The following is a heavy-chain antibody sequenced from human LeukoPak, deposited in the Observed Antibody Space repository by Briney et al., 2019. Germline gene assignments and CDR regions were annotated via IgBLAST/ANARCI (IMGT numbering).Heavy chain of an antibody. CDR3: ARDASWSGYPDY. J-gene: IGHJ4*02. Sequence: GGSLRLSCAASGFTFSSYWTHWVRQAPGKGLVWVSRINSDGSSTNYADSVKGRFTSSRDNAKNTLYLQMNSLRAEDTAVYYCARDASWSGYPDYWGQGTLVTVSS. D-gene: IGHD3-3*01. CDR2: INSDGSST. CDR1: GFTFSSYW. V-gene: IGHV3-74*01.